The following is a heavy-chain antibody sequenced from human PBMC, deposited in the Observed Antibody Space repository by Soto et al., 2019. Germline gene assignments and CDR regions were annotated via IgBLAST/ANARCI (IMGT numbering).Heavy chain of an antibody. D-gene: IGHD3-16*02. Sequence: ASVKVSCKASGYTFTGYYMHWVRQAPGQGLEWMGWMNPNSGNTGYAQKFQGRVTMTRNTSISTAYMELSSLRSEDTAVYYCARLNTFGGVIVMYYFDYWGQGTLVTVSS. CDR3: ARLNTFGGVIVMYYFDY. V-gene: IGHV1-8*02. J-gene: IGHJ4*02. CDR2: MNPNSGNT. CDR1: GYTFTGYY.